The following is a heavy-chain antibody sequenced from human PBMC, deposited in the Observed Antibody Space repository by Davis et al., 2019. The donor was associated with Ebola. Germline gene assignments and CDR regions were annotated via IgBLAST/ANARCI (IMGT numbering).Heavy chain of an antibody. CDR1: GRSFSRYY. V-gene: IGHV4-34*01. CDR3: ARIPVITSPALGYGLDV. J-gene: IGHJ6*04. CDR2: INHIGST. D-gene: IGHD5-18*01. Sequence: MPSETLSLTCAVYGRSFSRYYWCWIRQHPGKVLEWIGQINHIGSTKYNPSLKCRVTISFDTSKNQFSLKLNSVTAAEPAVYFCARIPVITSPALGYGLDVWGKGTTVTVSS.